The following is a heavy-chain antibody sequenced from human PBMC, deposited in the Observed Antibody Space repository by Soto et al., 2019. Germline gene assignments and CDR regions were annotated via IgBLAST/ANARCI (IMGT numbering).Heavy chain of an antibody. D-gene: IGHD3-16*01. CDR1: GFRFKSFV. V-gene: IGHV3-30*19. Sequence: QVQLVESGGGVVQPGTSLRLSCAASGFRFKSFVMHWVRQAPGKGLEWVAFTSYDGNNKDYGDSVKGRFTVSRDNSQNTLQLQMDFLRPEDTALYYCARWGTTGGFDLWGKGNLVSVSS. CDR2: TSYDGNNK. J-gene: IGHJ4*02. CDR3: ARWGTTGGFDL.